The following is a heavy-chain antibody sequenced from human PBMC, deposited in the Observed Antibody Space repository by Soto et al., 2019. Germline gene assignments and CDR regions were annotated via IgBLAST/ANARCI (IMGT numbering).Heavy chain of an antibody. J-gene: IGHJ4*02. CDR1: GGSISSYY. CDR2: IYYSGST. Sequence: SETRSLTCTVSGGSISSYYWSWIRQPPGKGLEWIGYIYYSGSTNYNPSLKSRVTISVDTSKNQFSLKLSSVTAADTAVYYCARETPAATIDYWGQGTLVTVSS. V-gene: IGHV4-59*08. D-gene: IGHD2-2*01. CDR3: ARETPAATIDY.